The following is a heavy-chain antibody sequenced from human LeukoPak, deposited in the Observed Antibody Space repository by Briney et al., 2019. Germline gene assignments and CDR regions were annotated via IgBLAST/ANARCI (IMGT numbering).Heavy chain of an antibody. Sequence: GSLRLSCAASGFTFSNYGMHWVRQAPGKGLEWVAVIWYDGSNKYYADSVKGRFTISRDNSKNTLYVQINSLRAEDTAVYYCARGVPTYFYDRSGYYPGAFDIWGQGTMVTVSS. CDR2: IWYDGSNK. CDR1: GFTFSNYG. D-gene: IGHD3-22*01. V-gene: IGHV3-33*01. J-gene: IGHJ3*02. CDR3: ARGVPTYFYDRSGYYPGAFDI.